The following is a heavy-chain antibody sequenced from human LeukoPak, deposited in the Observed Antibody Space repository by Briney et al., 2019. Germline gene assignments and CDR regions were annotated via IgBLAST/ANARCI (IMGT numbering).Heavy chain of an antibody. CDR3: ARDFNWGADY. CDR2: INGNSGAT. D-gene: IGHD7-27*01. V-gene: IGHV1-2*02. CDR1: GFTFTDHF. Sequence: ASVKVSCKASGFTFTDHFMHWVRPAPGQGLEWMGWINGNSGATFYAQKFQDRVTVTRDTSISTMYMELNRLTSDDTAVYFCARDFNWGADYWGQGTLVAVSS. J-gene: IGHJ4*02.